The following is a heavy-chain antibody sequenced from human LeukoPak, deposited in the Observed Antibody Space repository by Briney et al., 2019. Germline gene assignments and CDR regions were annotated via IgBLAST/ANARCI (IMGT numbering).Heavy chain of an antibody. CDR2: ISSSGSTI. CDR3: ARGGPTYYYDSSGYPLQRAFDI. J-gene: IGHJ3*02. V-gene: IGHV3-11*04. D-gene: IGHD3-22*01. CDR1: GFTFSDYY. Sequence: PGGSLRLSCAASGFTFSDYYMSWIRQAPGKGLEWVSYISSSGSTIYYADSVKGRFTISRDNAKNSLYLQMNSLRAEDTAVYYCARGGPTYYYDSSGYPLQRAFDIWGQGTMVTVSS.